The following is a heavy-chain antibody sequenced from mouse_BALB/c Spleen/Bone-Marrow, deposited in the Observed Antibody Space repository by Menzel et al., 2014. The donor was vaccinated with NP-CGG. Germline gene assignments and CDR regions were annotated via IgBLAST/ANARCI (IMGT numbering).Heavy chain of an antibody. D-gene: IGHD3-1*01. V-gene: IGHV5-12-2*01. J-gene: IGHJ4*01. CDR1: GFTFSSYT. CDR2: ISNGGGST. Sequence: EVHLVESGGGLVQPGGSLKLSCAASGFTFSSYTVSWVRQTPEKRLEWVAHISNGGGSTYYPDTVKGRFTISRDNAKNTLYLQMSSLKSEDTAMYYCARQLGLRWAMDYWGQGTSVTVSS. CDR3: ARQLGLRWAMDY.